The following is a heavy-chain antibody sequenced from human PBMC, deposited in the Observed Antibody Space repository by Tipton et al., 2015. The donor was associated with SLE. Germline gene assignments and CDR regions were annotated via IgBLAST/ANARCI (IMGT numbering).Heavy chain of an antibody. J-gene: IGHJ3*02. Sequence: TLSLTCTVSGGSISSSSYYWGWIRQPPGKGLEWIGRIYYSGSTYYNPSLKSRVTISVDTSKNQFSLKLSSVTAADTAVYYCARRRVISDAFDIWGQGTMVTVSS. V-gene: IGHV4-39*07. D-gene: IGHD3-22*01. CDR1: GGSISSSSYY. CDR2: IYYSGST. CDR3: ARRRVISDAFDI.